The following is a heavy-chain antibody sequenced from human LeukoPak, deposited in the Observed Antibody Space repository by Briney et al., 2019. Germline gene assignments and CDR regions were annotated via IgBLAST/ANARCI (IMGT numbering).Heavy chain of an antibody. CDR3: ATYRQAVADAFDF. V-gene: IGHV5-51*01. J-gene: IGHJ3*01. D-gene: IGHD4-23*01. CDR2: TYPDDSDT. Sequence: GESLKISCKTFGYSFTRYWIAWVRQVPGEGLEWVGMTYPDDSDTKYSPSLQGHVTISADRSISTAYLQWRSLKASDSAIYYCATYRQAVADAFDFWGQGTMVIVSS. CDR1: GYSFTRYW.